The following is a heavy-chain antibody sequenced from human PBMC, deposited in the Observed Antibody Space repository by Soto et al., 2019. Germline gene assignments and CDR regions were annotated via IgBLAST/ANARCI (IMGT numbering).Heavy chain of an antibody. V-gene: IGHV4-30-2*01. CDR2: IYHSGST. Sequence: QLQLQESGSGLVKPSQTLSLTCAVSGGSISSGGYSWSWIRQPPGKGLEWIGYIYHSGSTYYNPSLKSRVTLSVDRSKNQFSLKLCSVTAADTAVYYCARGVTTVTTIDYWGQGTLVTVSS. D-gene: IGHD4-17*01. CDR1: GGSISSGGYS. CDR3: ARGVTTVTTIDY. J-gene: IGHJ4*02.